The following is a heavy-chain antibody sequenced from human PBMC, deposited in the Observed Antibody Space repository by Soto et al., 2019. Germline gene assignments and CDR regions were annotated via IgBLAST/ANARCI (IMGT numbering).Heavy chain of an antibody. D-gene: IGHD6-13*01. Sequence: EVQLVESGGGLVKPGGSLRLSCAASGFTFSSYSMNWVRQAPGKGLEWVSSISSSSSYIYYADSVKGRFTISRDNAKNSLYPQMISLRAEDPAVYYWALTSSWAYVDYWGQGTLVTVSS. V-gene: IGHV3-21*01. J-gene: IGHJ4*02. CDR2: ISSSSSYI. CDR1: GFTFSSYS. CDR3: ALTSSWAYVDY.